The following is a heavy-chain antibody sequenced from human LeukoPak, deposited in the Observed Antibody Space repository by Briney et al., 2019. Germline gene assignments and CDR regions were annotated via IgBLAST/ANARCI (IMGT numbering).Heavy chain of an antibody. D-gene: IGHD1-26*01. CDR1: GFTFSTSG. CDR3: AKAMHIVGATTDY. CDR2: ISASGGST. V-gene: IGHV3-23*01. J-gene: IGHJ4*02. Sequence: PGGSLRLSCAASGFTFSTSGMSWVRQTPGKGLEWVSGISASGGSTYYADSVKGHFSISRDNSKNTLYLQMNSLRAEDTAVYSCAKAMHIVGATTDYWGQGTLVTVSS.